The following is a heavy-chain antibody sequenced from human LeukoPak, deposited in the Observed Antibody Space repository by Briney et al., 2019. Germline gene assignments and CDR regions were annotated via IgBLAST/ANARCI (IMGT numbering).Heavy chain of an antibody. D-gene: IGHD4-17*01. CDR1: GGSISSSSYY. CDR2: IYYSGNT. J-gene: IGHJ4*02. V-gene: IGHV4-39*01. Sequence: PSETLSLTCNVSGGSISSSSYYWGWIRQPPEKGLEWIGSIYYSGNTYYNPSLKGRVTISIDTSKNQFSLNLNSVTAADTAVYYCARHATVTSFTFAYWGQGTLLTVSS. CDR3: ARHATVTSFTFAY.